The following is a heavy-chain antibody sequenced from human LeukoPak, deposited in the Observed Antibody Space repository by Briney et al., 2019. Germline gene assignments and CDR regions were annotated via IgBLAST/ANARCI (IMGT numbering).Heavy chain of an antibody. D-gene: IGHD2-21*02. CDR3: AKELTYYCGGDCWDYYGTDV. CDR1: GFTLSSYD. V-gene: IGHV3-13*01. CDR2: IGVAGDT. J-gene: IGHJ6*02. Sequence: GGSLRLSCAASGFTLSSYDMHWVRQVTGKGLEWVSAIGVAGDTYYPGSVKGRFIITRENAKNSLYLQMNSLRVEDTAVYYCAKELTYYCGGDCWDYYGTDVWGQGTTVTVSS.